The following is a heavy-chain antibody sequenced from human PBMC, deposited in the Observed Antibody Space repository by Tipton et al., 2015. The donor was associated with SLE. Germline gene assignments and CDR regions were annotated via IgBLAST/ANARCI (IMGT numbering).Heavy chain of an antibody. D-gene: IGHD3-10*01. CDR2: INPNSGGT. CDR1: GYTLTDYY. CDR3: ARGATYGWGDTFDI. V-gene: IGHV1-2*02. J-gene: IGHJ3*02. Sequence: VQLVQSGAEVKKPGASVKVSCKASGYTLTDYYIHWVRQAPGQGLEWMQWINPNSGGTNYAQKFQGRVTMTRDTSISTAYMELSGLRSDDTAVYYCARGATYGWGDTFDIWGQGTMVTVSS.